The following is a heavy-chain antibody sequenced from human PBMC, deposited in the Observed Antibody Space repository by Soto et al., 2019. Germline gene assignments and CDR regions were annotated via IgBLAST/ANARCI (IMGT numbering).Heavy chain of an antibody. J-gene: IGHJ6*02. CDR3: ARGHSTDCSNGVCSFFYNHEMDV. Sequence: QVQLVQSGAEVKKPGASVRVSCKASGYSFTDYHIHWVRQAPGQGLEWLGRINPKSGGTSTAQKFQGWVTTTRDRCISTVYMELTRLRSDDTAVYFCARGHSTDCSNGVCSFFYNHEMDVWGQGTTVTVSS. CDR2: INPKSGGT. D-gene: IGHD2-8*01. V-gene: IGHV1-2*04. CDR1: GYSFTDYH.